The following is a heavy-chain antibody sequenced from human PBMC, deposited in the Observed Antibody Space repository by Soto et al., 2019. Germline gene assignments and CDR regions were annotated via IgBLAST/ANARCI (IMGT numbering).Heavy chain of an antibody. D-gene: IGHD2-2*01. CDR3: ARGIVVVPAAVEYNWFDP. J-gene: IGHJ5*02. CDR1: GGSISSYY. Sequence: SETLSLTCTVSGGSISSYYWSWIRQPPGKGLEWIGCIYYSGSTNYNPSLKSRVTISVDTSKNQFSLKLSSVTAADTAVYYCARGIVVVPAAVEYNWFDPWRQGTLVTVFS. V-gene: IGHV4-59*01. CDR2: IYYSGST.